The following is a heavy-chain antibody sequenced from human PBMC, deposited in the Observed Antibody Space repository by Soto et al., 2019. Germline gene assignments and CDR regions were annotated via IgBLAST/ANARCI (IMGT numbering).Heavy chain of an antibody. CDR1: GFTFSSYG. D-gene: IGHD5-12*01. CDR3: AREGGGYGYAFDI. J-gene: IGHJ3*02. CDR2: IWYDGSNK. Sequence: QVQLVESGGGVVQPGRSLRLSCAASGFTFSSYGMHWVRQAPGKGLEWVAVIWYDGSNKYYADSVKGRFTISRDNSKNTLYLQMHSLRAEDMAVYYCAREGGGYGYAFDIWGQGTMVTVSS. V-gene: IGHV3-33*01.